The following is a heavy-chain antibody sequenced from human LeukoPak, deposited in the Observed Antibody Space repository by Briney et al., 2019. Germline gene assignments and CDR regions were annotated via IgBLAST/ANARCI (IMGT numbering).Heavy chain of an antibody. V-gene: IGHV1-69*16. D-gene: IGHD3-10*01. CDR2: IIPILGIA. J-gene: IGHJ4*02. CDR3: ARDLTPAYGLVYYFDY. CDR1: GGTFSSYT. Sequence: GSSVKVSCKASGGTFSSYTINWVRQAPGQGLEWMGRIIPILGIANYAQKFQGRVTITTDESTSTAYMELSSLRSEDTAVYYCARDLTPAYGLVYYFDYWGQGTLVTVSS.